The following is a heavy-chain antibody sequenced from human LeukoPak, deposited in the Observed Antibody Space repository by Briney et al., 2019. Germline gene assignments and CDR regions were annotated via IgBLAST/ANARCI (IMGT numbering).Heavy chain of an antibody. CDR2: IYYSAST. CDR1: GFSISSYY. V-gene: IGHV4-59*01. D-gene: IGHD6-6*01. J-gene: IGHJ3*02. CDR3: ARDPVEYSSSYNAFDI. Sequence: PSETLSLTCTASGFSISSYYWSWIRQPPGKGLEWIGYIYYSASTNYNPSLKSRVTISVDTSKDQFSLKLSSVTAADTAVYYCARDPVEYSSSYNAFDIWGQGTMVTVSS.